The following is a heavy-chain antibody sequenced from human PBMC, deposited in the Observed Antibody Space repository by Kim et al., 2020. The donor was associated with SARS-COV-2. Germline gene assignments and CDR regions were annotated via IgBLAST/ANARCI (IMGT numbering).Heavy chain of an antibody. V-gene: IGHV1-69*01. J-gene: IGHJ3*02. CDR3: ARALYYYDSSGPDAFDI. Sequence: FQGRVTITADESTSTAYMELSSLRSEDTAVYYCARALYYYDSSGPDAFDIWGQGTMVTVSS. D-gene: IGHD3-22*01.